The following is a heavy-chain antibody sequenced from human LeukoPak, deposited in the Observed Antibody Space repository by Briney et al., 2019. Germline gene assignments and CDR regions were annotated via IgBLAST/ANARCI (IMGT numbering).Heavy chain of an antibody. D-gene: IGHD5-24*01. V-gene: IGHV4-38-2*01. CDR2: IYHSGST. CDR3: ARQEAWLQSDY. Sequence: SETLSLTCAVSGYSISSGYYWGWIRQPPGKGLEWIGSIYHSGSTYYNPSLKSRVTISVDTSKNQFSLKLSSVTAADTAVYYCARQEAWLQSDYWGQGTLVTVSS. J-gene: IGHJ4*02. CDR1: GYSISSGYY.